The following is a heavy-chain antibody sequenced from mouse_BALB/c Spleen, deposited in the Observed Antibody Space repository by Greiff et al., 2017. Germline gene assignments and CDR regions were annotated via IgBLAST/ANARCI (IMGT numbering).Heavy chain of an antibody. V-gene: IGHV5-4*02. CDR2: ISDGGSYT. Sequence: EVQRVESGGGLVKPGGSLKLSCAASGFTFSDYYMYWVRQTPEKRLEWVATISDGGSYTYYPDSVKGRFTISRDNAKNNLYLQMSSLKSEDTAMYYCARDRSYGSSIYAMDYWGQGTSVTVSS. D-gene: IGHD1-1*01. J-gene: IGHJ4*01. CDR1: GFTFSDYY. CDR3: ARDRSYGSSIYAMDY.